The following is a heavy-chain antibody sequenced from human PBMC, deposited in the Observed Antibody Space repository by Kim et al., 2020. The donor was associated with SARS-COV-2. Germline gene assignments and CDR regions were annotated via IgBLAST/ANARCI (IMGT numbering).Heavy chain of an antibody. D-gene: IGHD5-18*01. Sequence: GGSLRLSCAASGFTFSDYYMSWIRQAPGKGLEWVSYISSNGSTIYYADSVKGRFTISRDNAKNSLYLQMNSLRAEDTAVYYCASVARGYSYDLYFDYWGQGTLVTGSS. V-gene: IGHV3-11*04. CDR3: ASVARGYSYDLYFDY. CDR2: ISSNGSTI. CDR1: GFTFSDYY. J-gene: IGHJ4*02.